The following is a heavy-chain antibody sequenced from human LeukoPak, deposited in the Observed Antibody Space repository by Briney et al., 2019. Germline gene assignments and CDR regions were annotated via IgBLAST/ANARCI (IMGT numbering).Heavy chain of an antibody. CDR3: AREDYDFWNNVYFDY. J-gene: IGHJ4*02. CDR2: IYTSGST. Sequence: SETLSLTCTASGGSISSYYWSWIRQPAGKGLEWIGRIYTSGSTNYNPSLKSRVTMSVDTSKNQFSLKLSSVTAADTAVYYCAREDYDFWNNVYFDYWGQGTLVTVSS. V-gene: IGHV4-4*07. D-gene: IGHD3-3*01. CDR1: GGSISSYY.